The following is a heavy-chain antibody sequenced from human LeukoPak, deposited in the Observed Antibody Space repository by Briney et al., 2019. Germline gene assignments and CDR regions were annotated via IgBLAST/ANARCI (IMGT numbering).Heavy chain of an antibody. CDR1: GGTFSSYA. V-gene: IGHV1-69*04. Sequence: SVKVFCKASGGTFSSYAISWVRQAPGQGLEWMGRIIPILGIANYAQKFQGRVTITADKSTSTAYMELSSLRSEDTAVYYCARRARLNLEWELLRRLEPFDYWGQGTLVTVSS. CDR2: IIPILGIA. CDR3: ARRARLNLEWELLRRLEPFDY. J-gene: IGHJ4*02. D-gene: IGHD1-26*01.